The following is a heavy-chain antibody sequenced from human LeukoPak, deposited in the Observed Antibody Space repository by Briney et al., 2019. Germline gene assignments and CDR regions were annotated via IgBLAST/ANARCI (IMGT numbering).Heavy chain of an antibody. J-gene: IGHJ1*01. CDR2: INNEATTI. D-gene: IGHD3-10*01. CDR3: ARVSGLGMNEYYQH. V-gene: IGHV3-74*01. Sequence: GGSLRLSCEASGLTFSNSWMHWVRQAPGTGLVWVSRINNEATTISYADSVKGRFTISRDNAKNTLYLQMNSLRAEDTAVYYCARVSGLGMNEYYQHWGQGTLVTVAS. CDR1: GLTFSNSW.